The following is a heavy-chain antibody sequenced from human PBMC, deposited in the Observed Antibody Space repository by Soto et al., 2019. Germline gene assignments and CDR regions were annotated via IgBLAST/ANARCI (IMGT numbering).Heavy chain of an antibody. D-gene: IGHD3-10*01. CDR2: ITPYNGNI. CDR1: GWIFTFQY. CDR3: ARSATSGDLHFIDS. J-gene: IGHJ4*02. V-gene: IGHV1-45*02. Sequence: QMQLLQSGAEVKKTGSSVKISCKTSGWIFTFQYLHWVRQAPGQGLEWLGWITPYNGNIKYAERFQDRISITRDNSLTPLLLELRNLKSEDTGLYYCARSATSGDLHFIDSWGQGTLVTVSS.